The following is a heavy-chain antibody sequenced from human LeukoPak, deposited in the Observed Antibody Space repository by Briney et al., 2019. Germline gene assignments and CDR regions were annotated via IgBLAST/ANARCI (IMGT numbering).Heavy chain of an antibody. V-gene: IGHV4-39*02. J-gene: IGHJ4*02. CDR2: LYYGGST. CDR3: ASRSSYFDY. Sequence: SETLSLTCAVSGGIISSSSYYWGWIRQPPGKGLEWIGSLYYGGSTYYNPSLKSRVAISVDTSKNHLSLKLSSVTAADTAVYYCASRSSYFDYWGQGTLVTVSS. CDR1: GGIISSSSYY.